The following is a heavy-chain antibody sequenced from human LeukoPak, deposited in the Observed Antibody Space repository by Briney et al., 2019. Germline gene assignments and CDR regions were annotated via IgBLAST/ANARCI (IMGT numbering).Heavy chain of an antibody. Sequence: GGPLRLSCAASGFTFSDYYMSWIRQAPGKGLEWVSYSSSSSSYTNYADSVKGRFTISRDNAKNSLYLQMNSLRAEDTAVYYCARDPHIADDYWGQGTLVTVSS. CDR1: GFTFSDYY. CDR2: SSSSSSYT. CDR3: ARDPHIADDY. J-gene: IGHJ4*02. V-gene: IGHV3-11*06. D-gene: IGHD6-13*01.